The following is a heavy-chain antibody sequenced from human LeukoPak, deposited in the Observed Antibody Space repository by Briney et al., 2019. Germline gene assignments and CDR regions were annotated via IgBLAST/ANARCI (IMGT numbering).Heavy chain of an antibody. CDR3: ARDNTYYYGSGSGGNWFDP. J-gene: IGHJ5*02. CDR2: IYHSGST. Sequence: PSQTLSLTCNVSGGSISSSNWWSWVRQPPGKGLEWIGEIYHSGSTNYNPSLKSRVTISVDKSKNQFSLKLSSVTAADTAVYYCARDNTYYYGSGSGGNWFDPWGQGTLVTVSS. D-gene: IGHD3-10*01. V-gene: IGHV4-4*02. CDR1: GGSISSSNW.